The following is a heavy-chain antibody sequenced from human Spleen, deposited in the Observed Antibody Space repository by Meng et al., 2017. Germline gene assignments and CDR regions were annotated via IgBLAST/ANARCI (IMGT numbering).Heavy chain of an antibody. Sequence: GGSLRLSCAASGFTFSDYYMSWIRQAPGKGPEWMTVISKEGTLEFYADSVKGRFTISRDNSKNTLYLQMNSLRAEDTAVYYCAKDQRYYDSSVIWGQGTLVTVSS. CDR1: GFTFSDYY. CDR2: ISKEGTLE. CDR3: AKDQRYYDSSVI. V-gene: IGHV3-30*18. J-gene: IGHJ4*02. D-gene: IGHD3-22*01.